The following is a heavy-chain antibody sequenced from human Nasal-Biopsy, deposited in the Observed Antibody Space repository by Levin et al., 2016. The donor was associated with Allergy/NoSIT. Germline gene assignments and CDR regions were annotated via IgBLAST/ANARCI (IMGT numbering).Heavy chain of an antibody. CDR3: ARKVYYYYYMDV. J-gene: IGHJ6*03. CDR1: GGTFSGFA. CDR2: VIPVFGTP. V-gene: IGHV1-69*01. Sequence: KVSCKTSGGTFSGFAVSWVRQAPGQGLEWMGGVIPVFGTPNYAPKFRGRVTITAAESTAHMELGNLTSDDTAVYYCARKVYYYYYMDVWGKGTTVTVSS.